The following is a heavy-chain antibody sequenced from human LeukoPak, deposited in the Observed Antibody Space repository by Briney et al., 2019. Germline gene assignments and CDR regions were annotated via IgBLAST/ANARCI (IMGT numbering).Heavy chain of an antibody. J-gene: IGHJ4*02. D-gene: IGHD1-26*01. CDR1: GYTFTSYY. V-gene: IGHV1-46*01. Sequence: ASVKVSCKACGYTFTSYYIHWVRQVPGQGLEWMGIINPSGGTTTCAQKFQGRVTMTRDTSTSTVYMELSSLRSEDTAVYYCARDRQVVGATKYFDYWGQGTLVTDSS. CDR2: INPSGGTT. CDR3: ARDRQVVGATKYFDY.